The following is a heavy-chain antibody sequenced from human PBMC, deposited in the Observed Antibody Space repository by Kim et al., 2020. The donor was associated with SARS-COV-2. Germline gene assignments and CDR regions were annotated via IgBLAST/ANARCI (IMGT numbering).Heavy chain of an antibody. J-gene: IGHJ6*02. D-gene: IGHD5-12*01. Sequence: SVKVSCKASGGTFSSYAISWVRQAPGHGLEWMGGIIPIFGTANYAQKFQGRVTITADESTSTAYMELSSLRSEDTAVYYCARVNIVATITRYYYYYGMDVWGQGTTVTVSS. CDR3: ARVNIVATITRYYYYYGMDV. V-gene: IGHV1-69*13. CDR2: IIPIFGTA. CDR1: GGTFSSYA.